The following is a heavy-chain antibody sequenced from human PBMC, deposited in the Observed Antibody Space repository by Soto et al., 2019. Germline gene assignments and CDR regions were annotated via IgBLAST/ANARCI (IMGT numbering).Heavy chain of an antibody. CDR1: GYTLTETS. CDR2: SNPEDGET. J-gene: IGHJ4*01. Sequence: ASVKVSCKVSGYTLTETSIHWVRQAPGIGLEWMGGSNPEDGETIYAQKVQGRVIMTEDTSTDTAYMELSSLRSEDTAVYFCVTVPPNFQKDYYDSSDFLEYFDYWGHGTLVTVSS. D-gene: IGHD3-22*01. CDR3: VTVPPNFQKDYYDSSDFLEYFDY. V-gene: IGHV1-24*01.